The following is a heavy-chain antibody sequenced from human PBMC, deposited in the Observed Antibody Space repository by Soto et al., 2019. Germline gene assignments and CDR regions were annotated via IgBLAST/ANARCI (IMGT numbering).Heavy chain of an antibody. D-gene: IGHD3-9*01. Sequence: QVQLVQSGAEVKKPGSSVKVSCKASGGTFSSYAISWVRQAPGQGLEWMGGIIPIFGTANYAQKFQGRVTITADETTITAYIELSRLRSEDTAVYYCAGGGGSVQYDILTGYHHDYYYGMDVWGQGTTVTVSS. J-gene: IGHJ6*02. V-gene: IGHV1-69*01. CDR2: IIPIFGTA. CDR1: GGTFSSYA. CDR3: AGGGGSVQYDILTGYHHDYYYGMDV.